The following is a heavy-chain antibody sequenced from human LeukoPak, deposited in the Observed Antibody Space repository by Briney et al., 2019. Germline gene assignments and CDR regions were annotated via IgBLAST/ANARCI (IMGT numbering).Heavy chain of an antibody. CDR3: ARGIAVAGTNLGVFDY. CDR1: GFTFTSYG. V-gene: IGHV3-30*03. D-gene: IGHD6-19*01. CDR2: ISNDGSNE. Sequence: PGGSLRLSCAASGFTFTSYGMHWVRQAPGKGLEWVAVISNDGSNEYYADSVKGRFTISRDNAKNSLYLQMNSLRAEDTAVYYCARGIAVAGTNLGVFDYWGQGTLVTVSS. J-gene: IGHJ4*02.